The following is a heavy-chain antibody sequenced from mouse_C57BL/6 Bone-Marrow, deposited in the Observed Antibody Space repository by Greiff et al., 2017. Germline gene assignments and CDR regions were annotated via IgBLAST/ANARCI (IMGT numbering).Heavy chain of an antibody. J-gene: IGHJ2*01. D-gene: IGHD1-1*02. CDR1: GYTFTSYG. CDR3: ASCGGHFDY. Sequence: VQLQESGAELARPGASVKLSCKASGYTFTSYGISWVKQRTGQGLEWIGEIYPRSGNTYYNEKFKGKATLTADKSSSTAYRELRSLTSEDSAVXFCASCGGHFDYWGKGTTLTVSS. V-gene: IGHV1-81*01. CDR2: IYPRSGNT.